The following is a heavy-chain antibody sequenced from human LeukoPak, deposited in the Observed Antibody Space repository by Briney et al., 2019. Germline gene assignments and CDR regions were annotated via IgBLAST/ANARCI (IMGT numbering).Heavy chain of an antibody. CDR3: ARDQIAVADPFDP. Sequence: GGSLRLSCAASGFTFSSYAMHWVRQAPGKGLEWVAVISYDGSNKYYADSVKGRFTISRDNSKNTLYLQMNSLRAEDTAVYYCARDQIAVADPFDPWGQGTLVTVSS. D-gene: IGHD6-19*01. CDR1: GFTFSSYA. J-gene: IGHJ5*02. V-gene: IGHV3-30*04. CDR2: ISYDGSNK.